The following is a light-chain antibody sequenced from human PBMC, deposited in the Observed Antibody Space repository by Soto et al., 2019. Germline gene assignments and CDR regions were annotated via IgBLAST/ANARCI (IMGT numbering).Light chain of an antibody. CDR1: SSDVGIYNY. J-gene: IGLJ1*01. CDR3: SSYTTSSTRV. CDR2: EVT. Sequence: QSVLTQPASVSGSPGQSIAISCTGSSSDVGIYNYVSWFQQHPGNVPKLIIYEVTNRPSGVSNRFSGSKSGNTASLTISGLQAEDEADYYCSSYTTSSTRVFGTGTKGTVL. V-gene: IGLV2-14*01.